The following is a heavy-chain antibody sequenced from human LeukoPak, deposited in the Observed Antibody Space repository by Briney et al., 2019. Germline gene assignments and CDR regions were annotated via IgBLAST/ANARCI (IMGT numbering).Heavy chain of an antibody. D-gene: IGHD5-18*01. CDR1: GGTFISYA. CDR2: IIPIFGTA. J-gene: IGHJ4*02. V-gene: IGHV1-69*01. Sequence: ASVKVSCKASGGTFISYAISWVRQAPGQGLEWMGGIIPIFGTANYAQKFQGRVTITADESTSTAYMELSSLRSEDTAVYYCASWDTAMLHFDYWGQGTLVTVSS. CDR3: ASWDTAMLHFDY.